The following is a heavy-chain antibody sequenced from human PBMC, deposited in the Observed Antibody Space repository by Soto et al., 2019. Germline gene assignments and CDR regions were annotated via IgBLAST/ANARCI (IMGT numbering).Heavy chain of an antibody. CDR2: ISNNGSST. Sequence: EVQMVESGGGLVQPGGSLRVSCAASGFSFGDHYMHWVRQTPGKGLVWVSLISNNGSSTFYADSVKGRFTISRDDAKKIVLQQMRSLRAEEEAVYFWAREVVEPVFYYLDLWGRGTLVTVSS. V-gene: IGHV3-74*01. CDR3: AREVVEPVFYYLDL. J-gene: IGHJ4*02. D-gene: IGHD2-2*01. CDR1: GFSFGDHY.